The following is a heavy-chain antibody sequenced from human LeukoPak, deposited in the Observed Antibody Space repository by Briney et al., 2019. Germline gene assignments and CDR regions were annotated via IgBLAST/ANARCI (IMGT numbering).Heavy chain of an antibody. CDR3: ARAGYYYDSSGYYSGYWYFDL. CDR2: IYYSGST. J-gene: IGHJ2*01. D-gene: IGHD3-22*01. CDR1: GGSISSYY. Sequence: PSETLSLTCTVSGGSISSYYWSWIRQPPGKGLEWIGYIYYSGSTNYNPSLKSRVTISVDTSKYQFSLKLSSVTAADTAVYYCARAGYYYDSSGYYSGYWYFDLWGRGTLVTVSS. V-gene: IGHV4-59*01.